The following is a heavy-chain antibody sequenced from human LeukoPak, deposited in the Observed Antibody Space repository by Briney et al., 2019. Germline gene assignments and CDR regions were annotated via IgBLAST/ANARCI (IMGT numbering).Heavy chain of an antibody. D-gene: IGHD3-10*01. CDR3: ARHYLGSGSEDY. J-gene: IGHJ4*02. CDR2: TSRHNGNT. V-gene: IGHV1-18*01. CDR1: GYSFSSFG. Sequence: ASVKVSCKASGYSFSSFGITWVRQAPGQGLEWMGWTSRHNGNTDYAQRFRGRVTLTIDTSTTTADMEVRDLIPDDTAVYYCARHYLGSGSEDYWGQGTLVSVSP.